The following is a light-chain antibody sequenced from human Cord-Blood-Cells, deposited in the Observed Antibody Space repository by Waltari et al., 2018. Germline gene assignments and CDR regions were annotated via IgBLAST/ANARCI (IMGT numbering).Light chain of an antibody. V-gene: IGKV4-1*01. CDR3: QQYYSTPPT. Sequence: DIVMTQSQDSLAGSLGERAPFNCKSTQSVLYSSNNKNYLAWYQQKPGQPPKLLIYWASTRESGVPDRFSGSGSGTDFTLTISSLQAEDVAVYYCQQYYSTPPTFGQGTKLEIK. CDR1: QSVLYSSNNKNY. CDR2: WAS. J-gene: IGKJ2*01.